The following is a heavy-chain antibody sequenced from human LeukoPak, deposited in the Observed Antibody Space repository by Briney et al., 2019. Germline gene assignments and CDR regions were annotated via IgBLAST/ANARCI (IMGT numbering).Heavy chain of an antibody. Sequence: GGSLRLSCAASGFTFRSYWMHGVPQAPGKGLVCVSRINSDRRSTIYADSVKGRFTISRDNAKNTLYLQMNSLRDEDTAVYYCARDRGRGPYWGQGTLVTVSS. CDR2: INSDRRST. D-gene: IGHD3-16*01. CDR3: ARDRGRGPY. V-gene: IGHV3-74*01. CDR1: GFTFRSYW. J-gene: IGHJ4*02.